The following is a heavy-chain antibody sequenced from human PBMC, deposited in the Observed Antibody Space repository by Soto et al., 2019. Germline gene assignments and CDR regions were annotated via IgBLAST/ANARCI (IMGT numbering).Heavy chain of an antibody. CDR2: INAGNGNT. J-gene: IGHJ6*03. Sequence: ASVKVSCKASGYTFTSYAMHWVRQAPGQRLEWMGWINAGNGNTKYSQKFQGRVTITRDTSASTAYMELSSLRSEDTAVYYCAREGKYQFQFSSSTYMYVRGKGTAVPVSS. V-gene: IGHV1-3*01. CDR3: AREGKYQFQFSSSTYMYV. CDR1: GYTFTSYA. D-gene: IGHD2-2*01.